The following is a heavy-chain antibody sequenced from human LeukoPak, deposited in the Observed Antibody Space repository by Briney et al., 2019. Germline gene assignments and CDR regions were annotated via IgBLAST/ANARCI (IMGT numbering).Heavy chain of an antibody. D-gene: IGHD3-22*01. V-gene: IGHV4-61*02. CDR1: GGSISSGSYY. CDR2: IYTSGST. J-gene: IGHJ3*02. Sequence: SETLSLTCTVSGGSISSGSYYWSWIRQPAGKGLEWIGRIYTSGSTNYNPSLKSRVTISVDTSKNQFSLELSSVTAADTAVYYCASGYYYDSSGYYNLDIWGQGTMVTVSS. CDR3: ASGYYYDSSGYYNLDI.